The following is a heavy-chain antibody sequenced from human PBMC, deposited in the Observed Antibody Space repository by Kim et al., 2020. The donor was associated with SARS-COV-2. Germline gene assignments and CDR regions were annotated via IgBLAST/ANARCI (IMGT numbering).Heavy chain of an antibody. Sequence: GGSLRLSCAASGFPFDEYAMNWVRQVPGKGLEWVSGINWNGRDAGYADSVKGGFTISRGNADYMLYLEMTSLRDDDTAVYYCAREIWPDGTSYYYGMAVWGQGTTVTVSS. CDR1: GFPFDEYA. D-gene: IGHD2-8*01. J-gene: IGHJ6*01. CDR2: INWNGRDA. CDR3: AREIWPDGTSYYYGMAV. V-gene: IGHV3-20*04.